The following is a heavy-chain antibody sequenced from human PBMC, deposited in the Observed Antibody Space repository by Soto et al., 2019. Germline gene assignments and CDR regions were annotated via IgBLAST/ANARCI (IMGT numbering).Heavy chain of an antibody. CDR1: GGSISSYY. Sequence: PSETLSLTCTVSGGSISSYYWSWIRQPPGKGLEWIGYIYYSGSTNYNPSLKSRVTISVDTSKNQFSLKLSSVTAADTAVYYCARVFVVVVAATPSYYFDYWGQGTLVTVSS. V-gene: IGHV4-59*01. CDR2: IYYSGST. CDR3: ARVFVVVVAATPSYYFDY. J-gene: IGHJ4*02. D-gene: IGHD2-15*01.